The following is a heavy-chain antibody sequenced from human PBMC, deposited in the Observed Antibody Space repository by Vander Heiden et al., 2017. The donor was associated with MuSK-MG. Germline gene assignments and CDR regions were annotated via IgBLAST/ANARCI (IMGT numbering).Heavy chain of an antibody. J-gene: IGHJ3*02. CDR2: IYWDDDK. V-gene: IGHV2-5*02. CDR1: GFSLSTSGVG. Sequence: QITLKESGPTLVKPTQTRTLTCDFSGFSLSTSGVGVGWIRQPTGKALEWLVFIYWDDDKRYSPSLRSRLTITKDTSKNQVVLTMTNMDPVDTATYYCAHRQKYMGAWDGGALDIWGQGTAVIVSS. D-gene: IGHD1-26*01. CDR3: AHRQKYMGAWDGGALDI.